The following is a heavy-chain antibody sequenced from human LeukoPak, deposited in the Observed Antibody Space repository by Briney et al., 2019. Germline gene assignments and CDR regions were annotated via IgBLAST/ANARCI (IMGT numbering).Heavy chain of an antibody. Sequence: SVKVSCKASGGTFSSYAISWVRQAPGQGLEWMGGIIPIFGTANYAQKFQGRVTITADESTSTAYMELSSMRSEDTAVYYCARRSDSSGYPYYFDYWGQGTLVTVSS. D-gene: IGHD3-22*01. CDR2: IIPIFGTA. CDR1: GGTFSSYA. CDR3: ARRSDSSGYPYYFDY. V-gene: IGHV1-69*01. J-gene: IGHJ4*02.